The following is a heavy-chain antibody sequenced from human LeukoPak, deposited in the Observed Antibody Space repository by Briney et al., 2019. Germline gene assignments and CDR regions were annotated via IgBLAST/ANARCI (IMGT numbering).Heavy chain of an antibody. D-gene: IGHD6-13*01. J-gene: IGHJ1*01. CDR3: AATHAIAATQAEYFQH. CDR1: GYSFTSYD. Sequence: ASVKVSCKASGYSFTSYDINWVRQATGQGLEWMGWMNPNSGNTGYAQKFQGRVTMTRNTSISTAYMELSSLRSEDTAVYYCAATHAIAATQAEYFQHWGQGTLVTVSS. CDR2: MNPNSGNT. V-gene: IGHV1-8*01.